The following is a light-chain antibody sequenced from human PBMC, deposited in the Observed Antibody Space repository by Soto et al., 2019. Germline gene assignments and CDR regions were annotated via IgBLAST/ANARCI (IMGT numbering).Light chain of an antibody. V-gene: IGKV3-15*01. Sequence: EIVMTQSPATLSVSPGERVTFSCRASQSVTSNLAWYQHKPGQVPRLLIYGASTGATGIPARFSGSGSGTEFTLTINSLQSEDFAIYYCQQYNNWPVTFGGGTKVEIK. CDR3: QQYNNWPVT. CDR2: GAS. CDR1: QSVTSN. J-gene: IGKJ4*01.